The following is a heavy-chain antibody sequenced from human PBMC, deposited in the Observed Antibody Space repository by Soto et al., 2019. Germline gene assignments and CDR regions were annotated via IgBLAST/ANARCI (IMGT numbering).Heavy chain of an antibody. J-gene: IGHJ4*02. V-gene: IGHV1-46*01. D-gene: IGHD2-15*01. CDR1: GYTFTSYS. CDR3: ARDREDIVVVVAATPGDY. CDR2: INPSGGST. Sequence: ASVNVSCKASGYTFTSYSMHWVRQAPGQGLEWMGIINPSGGSTSYAQKFQGRVTMTRDTSTSTVYMELSSLRSEDTAVYYCARDREDIVVVVAATPGDYWGQGTLVTVSS.